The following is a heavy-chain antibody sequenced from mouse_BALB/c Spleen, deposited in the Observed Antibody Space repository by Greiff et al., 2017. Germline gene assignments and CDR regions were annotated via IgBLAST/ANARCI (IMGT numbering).Heavy chain of an antibody. J-gene: IGHJ4*01. CDR3: ARDVYYGSSYDAMDY. CDR1: GFTFSDYY. D-gene: IGHD1-1*01. V-gene: IGHV5-4*02. CDR2: ISDGGSYT. Sequence: EVQRVESGGGLVKPGGSLKLSCAASGFTFSDYYMYWVRQTPEKRLEWVATISDGGSYTYYPDSVKGRFTISRDNAKNNLYLQMSSLKSEDTAMYYCARDVYYGSSYDAMDYWGQGTSVTVSS.